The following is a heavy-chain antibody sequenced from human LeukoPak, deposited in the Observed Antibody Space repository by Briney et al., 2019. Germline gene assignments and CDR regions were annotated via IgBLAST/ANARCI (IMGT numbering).Heavy chain of an antibody. CDR2: ISRSSIYI. Sequence: GGSLRLSCAASGFTFSSYSMSWVRQAPGKGLEWVSSISRSSIYIYYADSVKGRFTISRDNSKNTLYLQMNSLRAEDTAVYYCAKDLLYDSSGYMGYWGQGTLVTVSS. V-gene: IGHV3-21*01. D-gene: IGHD3-22*01. CDR3: AKDLLYDSSGYMGY. CDR1: GFTFSSYS. J-gene: IGHJ4*02.